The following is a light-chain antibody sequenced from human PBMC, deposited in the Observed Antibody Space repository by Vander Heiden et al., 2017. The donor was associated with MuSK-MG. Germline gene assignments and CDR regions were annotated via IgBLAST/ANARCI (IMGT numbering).Light chain of an antibody. J-gene: IGLJ2*01. CDR3: LAWDDSLNVLV. CDR2: INN. Sequence: QSVLTQPPSASGTPGQRVTISCSGSRSNIGSTTVNWYQHLQGTAPKLLIYINNQRPSVVPDRFSGSKSGTSASLAISGLQSEDEADYYCLAWDDSLNVLVFGGGTKLTVL. CDR1: RSNIGSTT. V-gene: IGLV1-44*01.